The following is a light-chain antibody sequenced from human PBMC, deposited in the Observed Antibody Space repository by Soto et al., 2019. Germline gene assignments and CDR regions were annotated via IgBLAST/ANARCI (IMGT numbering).Light chain of an antibody. CDR1: SSNIGSND. J-gene: IGLJ1*01. CDR2: GNS. Sequence: QSVLTQPPSASGTPGQRVTISCSGSSSNIGSNDVHWYQQLPGTAPKLLIYGNSNRPSGVPDRFSGSKSGTSASLAITGLQAEDEADYYCQSYDSSLSGWVFGTGTKVTVL. CDR3: QSYDSSLSGWV. V-gene: IGLV1-40*01.